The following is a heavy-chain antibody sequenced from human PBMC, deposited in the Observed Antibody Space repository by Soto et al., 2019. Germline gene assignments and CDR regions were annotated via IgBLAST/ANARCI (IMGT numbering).Heavy chain of an antibody. CDR1: GFTFSNCA. CDR2: ISGSGDST. CDR3: AKEVIVERTGVDY. D-gene: IGHD1-26*01. V-gene: IGHV3-23*01. Sequence: GGSLRLSCAASGFTFSNCAMKWVRQAPGKGLEWVSGISGSGDSTYYADSVKGRFTISRDNSKNTVYLQMNSLRAEDTAVYYCAKEVIVERTGVDYWGQGTLVTVSS. J-gene: IGHJ4*02.